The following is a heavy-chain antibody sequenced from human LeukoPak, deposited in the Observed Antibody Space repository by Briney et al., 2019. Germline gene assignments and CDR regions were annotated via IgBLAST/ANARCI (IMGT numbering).Heavy chain of an antibody. D-gene: IGHD3-16*01. V-gene: IGHV3-74*01. CDR3: ARGKDGVWAFDI. J-gene: IGHJ3*02. Sequence: GGSLRLSCGASGFTFSSYWMHWVRQAPGMGLVWVSRINSDGSGTTYADSLKGRVTISRDNAKNTLHLQMNSLRAEDAAVYYCARGKDGVWAFDIWGQGTTVTVSS. CDR2: INSDGSGT. CDR1: GFTFSSYW.